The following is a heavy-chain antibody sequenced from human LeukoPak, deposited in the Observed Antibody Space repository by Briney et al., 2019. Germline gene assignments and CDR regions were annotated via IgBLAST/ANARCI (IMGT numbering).Heavy chain of an antibody. CDR2: VNRDGSST. V-gene: IGHV3-74*01. Sequence: PGGSLRLSCAASGIIFSNFWMHWPRQAPGMGRVWVSRVNRDGSSTSYADSVKGRFTIYIDNSKNTVYAQMNSLGAEDTAVYYCVQDWAWGAFGYWGQGSLVTVSS. CDR1: GIIFSNFW. J-gene: IGHJ4*02. D-gene: IGHD3-16*01. CDR3: VQDWAWGAFGY.